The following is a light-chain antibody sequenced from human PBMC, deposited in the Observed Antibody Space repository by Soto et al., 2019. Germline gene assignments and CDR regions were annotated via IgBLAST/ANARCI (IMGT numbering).Light chain of an antibody. CDR3: QQYNNLPS. CDR1: QSISSY. V-gene: IGKV1-33*01. CDR2: DAY. J-gene: IGKJ3*01. Sequence: IQVTQSPTSLSASVGDRVTITCRASQSISSYLNWYLQKPGKAPKLLIYDAYNLEIGVPSRFSGSGSGTDFSLTINSLQPEDVATYVCQQYNNLPSFGPGTNVDSK.